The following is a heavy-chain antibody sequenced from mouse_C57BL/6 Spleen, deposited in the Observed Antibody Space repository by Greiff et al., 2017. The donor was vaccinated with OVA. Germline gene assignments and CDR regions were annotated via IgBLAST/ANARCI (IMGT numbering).Heavy chain of an antibody. D-gene: IGHD2-5*01. Sequence: VKLVESGPGLVAPSQSLSITCTVSGFSLTSYAISWVRQPPGKGLEWLGGIWTGGGTNYTSALKSRRSLSKDNSKSQVFLKMNSRQTDDTARYYCARKRDYSNYVFYDWGQGTTLTVSS. CDR3: ARKRDYSNYVFYD. CDR2: IWTGGGT. J-gene: IGHJ2*01. V-gene: IGHV2-9-1*01. CDR1: GFSLTSYA.